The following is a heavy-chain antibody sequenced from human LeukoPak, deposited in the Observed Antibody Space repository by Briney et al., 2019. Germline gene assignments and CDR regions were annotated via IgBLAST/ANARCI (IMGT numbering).Heavy chain of an antibody. CDR1: GFSFSSYD. CDR3: ARGSGPGVTTIDS. J-gene: IGHJ4*02. CDR2: FHTDGGA. Sequence: GGSLRLSCAASGFSFSSYDMHWVRQAPGEGLEWVSAFHTDGGAYYLDSVKGRFTVSIEDARNSLYLQMNALKAGDTAVYYCARGSGPGVTTIDSWGQGTLVIVSS. V-gene: IGHV3-13*01. D-gene: IGHD4-17*01.